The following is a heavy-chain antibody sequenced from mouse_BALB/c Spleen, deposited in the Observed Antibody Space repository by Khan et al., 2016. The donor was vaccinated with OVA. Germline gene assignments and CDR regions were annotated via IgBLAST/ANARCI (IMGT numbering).Heavy chain of an antibody. V-gene: IGHV2-3*01. CDR3: AIIFYGYDWFAY. J-gene: IGHJ3*01. CDR1: GSSSTNYG. D-gene: IGHD2-2*01. CDR2: IWSDGNT. Sequence: QMQLEESGPGLVAPSQSLSITCTVSGSSSTNYGVSWARQTPGKGLDWLGVIWSDGNTNYHSSLKSRLTITKDNSKNQVLLKLNSLQTDDTATYXCAIIFYGYDWFAYWGQGTLVTVSA.